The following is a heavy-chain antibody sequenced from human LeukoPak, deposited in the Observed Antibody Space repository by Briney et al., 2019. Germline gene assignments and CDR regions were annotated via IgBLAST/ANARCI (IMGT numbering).Heavy chain of an antibody. D-gene: IGHD4-17*01. CDR1: GFTFSSYA. V-gene: IGHV3-23*01. Sequence: GGSLRLSCAASGFTFSSYAMSWVRQAPGKGLEWVSAISGSGSSTYYADSVKGRFTISRDNSKNTLYLQMNSLRAEDTAVYYCAKRTSAVSYYFDYWGQGTLVTVSS. CDR3: AKRTSAVSYYFDY. J-gene: IGHJ4*02. CDR2: ISGSGSST.